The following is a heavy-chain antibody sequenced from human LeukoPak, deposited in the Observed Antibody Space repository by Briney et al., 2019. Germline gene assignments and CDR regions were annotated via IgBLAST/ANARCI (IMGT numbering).Heavy chain of an antibody. CDR2: ITASGGAT. D-gene: IGHD3-22*01. CDR1: GFTFSTYG. Sequence: GGSLRLSCAASGFTFSTYGMSWVRQAPGKGLEWASLITASGGATYYADSVKGRFTISSDNSKNTLYLHMNSLRAEDTAVYYCATRNSGYYFVYWGQGTLVTVSS. J-gene: IGHJ4*02. CDR3: ATRNSGYYFVY. V-gene: IGHV3-23*01.